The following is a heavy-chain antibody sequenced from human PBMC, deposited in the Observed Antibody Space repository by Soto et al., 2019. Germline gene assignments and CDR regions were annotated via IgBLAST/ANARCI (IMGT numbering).Heavy chain of an antibody. CDR1: GFTCSSYG. CDR2: IWHDGSIK. J-gene: IGHJ4*02. CDR3: ARYYYGSGSRGSSIDY. D-gene: IGHD3-10*01. Sequence: QVQLVESGGGVVQPGRSLRLSCVASGFTCSSYGMHWVRQAPGKGLEWVAVIWHDGSIKYYADSVKGRFTISRDNSKNTLYLQMNSPRAEDTAVYYCARYYYGSGSRGSSIDYWGQGTLVTVSS. V-gene: IGHV3-33*01.